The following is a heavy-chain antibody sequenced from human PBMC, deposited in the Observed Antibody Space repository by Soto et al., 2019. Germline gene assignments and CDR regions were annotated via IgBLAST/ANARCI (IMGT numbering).Heavy chain of an antibody. Sequence: QVQLVQSGTEVKKPGASVKVSCKASGYTFTNYRLNWVRQAPGKGLEWMGWISIYNGNTNYAQIFQGRITMTADTSTNTAYMELMSLRSDDTAVYYCARGDYGDYYYWGQGTLVTVSS. V-gene: IGHV1-18*01. J-gene: IGHJ4*02. D-gene: IGHD4-17*01. CDR2: ISIYNGNT. CDR1: GYTFTNYR. CDR3: ARGDYGDYYY.